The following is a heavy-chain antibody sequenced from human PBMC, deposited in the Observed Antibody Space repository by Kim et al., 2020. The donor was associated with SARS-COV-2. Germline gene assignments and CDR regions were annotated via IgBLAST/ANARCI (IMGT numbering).Heavy chain of an antibody. J-gene: IGHJ5*02. CDR1: GYTFTSYA. V-gene: IGHV1-3*01. CDR3: AARLLWFGEFIARWFDP. Sequence: ASVKVSCKASGYTFTSYAMHWVRQAPGQRLEWMGWINAGNGNTKYSQKFQGRVTITRDTSASTAYMELSSLRSEDTAVYYCAARLLWFGEFIARWFDPWGQGTLVTVSS. CDR2: INAGNGNT. D-gene: IGHD3-10*01.